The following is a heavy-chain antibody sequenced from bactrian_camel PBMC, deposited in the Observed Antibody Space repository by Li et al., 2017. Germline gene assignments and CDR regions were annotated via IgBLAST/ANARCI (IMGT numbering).Heavy chain of an antibody. CDR1: GFPFSTYGYD. CDR2: INSGGSMT. V-gene: IGHV3S40*01. CDR3: AADPRGSGY. Sequence: VQLVESGGDLVRPGGSLRIACAASGFPFSTYGYDIHWVRQAPGKGLEWVSGINSGGSMTDYADSVKGRFTMFRDNAKNMLYLQMNSLKTEDTAVYHCAADPRGSGYWGQGTQVTVS. J-gene: IGHJ4*01. D-gene: IGHD3*01.